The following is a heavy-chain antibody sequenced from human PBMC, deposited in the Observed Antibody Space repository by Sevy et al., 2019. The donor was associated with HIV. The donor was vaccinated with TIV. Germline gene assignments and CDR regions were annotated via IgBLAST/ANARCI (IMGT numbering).Heavy chain of an antibody. J-gene: IGHJ4*02. D-gene: IGHD4-17*01. Sequence: GGYLRLSCAASGFTFSSYAMSWVRQAPGKGLEWVSAISGSGGRTYYADSVKGRFTISRDNSENTLYLQMNSLRAEDTAVYYCAKDHGDSSFDYWGQGTLVTVSS. V-gene: IGHV3-23*01. CDR3: AKDHGDSSFDY. CDR1: GFTFSSYA. CDR2: ISGSGGRT.